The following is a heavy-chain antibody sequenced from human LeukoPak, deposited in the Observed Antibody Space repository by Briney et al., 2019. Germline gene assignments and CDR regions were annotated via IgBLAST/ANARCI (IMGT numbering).Heavy chain of an antibody. CDR3: ARHFRQLEAIGS. V-gene: IGHV4-39*01. CDR2: IYYSGTI. CDR1: GGSIITINYY. Sequence: SETLSLTCTVSGGSIITINYYCGSSRQPPGEVLGWIGRIYYSGTIYYNPSLRSRVTISVDTSNNQFSAKLSSVSAAGTGTYFCARHFRQLEAIGSWRQGTLVTVSS. D-gene: IGHD1-1*01. J-gene: IGHJ4*02.